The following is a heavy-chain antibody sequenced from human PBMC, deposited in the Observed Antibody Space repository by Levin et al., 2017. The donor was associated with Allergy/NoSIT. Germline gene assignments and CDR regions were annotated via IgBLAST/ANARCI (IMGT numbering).Heavy chain of an antibody. CDR1: GFTFSSYS. CDR3: ASTPIGYCSGGSCLPHWYFDL. Sequence: GGSLRLSCAASGFTFSSYSMNWVRQAPGKGLEWVSYISSSSSTIYYADSVKGRFTISRDNAKNSLYLQMNSLRDEDTAVYYCASTPIGYCSGGSCLPHWYFDLWGRGTLVTVSS. D-gene: IGHD2-15*01. V-gene: IGHV3-48*02. CDR2: ISSSSSTI. J-gene: IGHJ2*01.